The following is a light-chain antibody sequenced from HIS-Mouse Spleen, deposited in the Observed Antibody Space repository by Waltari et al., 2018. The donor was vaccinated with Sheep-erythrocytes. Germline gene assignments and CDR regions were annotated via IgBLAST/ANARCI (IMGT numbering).Light chain of an antibody. Sequence: QSALTQPASVSGSPGQSIPISCPGTSSDVGSYNLVSWYQQHPGQAPKLMIYEGSKRPSGVSNRFSGSKSGNTASLTISGLQAEDEADYYCCSYAGSSTPWVFGGGTKLTVL. CDR1: SSDVGSYNL. CDR2: EGS. J-gene: IGLJ3*02. CDR3: CSYAGSSTPWV. V-gene: IGLV2-23*01.